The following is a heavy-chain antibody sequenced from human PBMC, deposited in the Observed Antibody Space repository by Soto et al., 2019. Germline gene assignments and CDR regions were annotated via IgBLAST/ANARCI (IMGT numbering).Heavy chain of an antibody. CDR2: INHSGST. V-gene: IGHV4-34*01. Sequence: SETLSLTCAVYGGSFSGYYWSWIRQPPGKGLEWIGEINHSGSTNYNPSLKSRVTISVDTSKNQFSLKLGSVTAADTSVYYCARHRRASRAFDYWGQGTLVTVSS. CDR3: ARHRRASRAFDY. J-gene: IGHJ4*02. D-gene: IGHD3-10*01. CDR1: GGSFSGYY.